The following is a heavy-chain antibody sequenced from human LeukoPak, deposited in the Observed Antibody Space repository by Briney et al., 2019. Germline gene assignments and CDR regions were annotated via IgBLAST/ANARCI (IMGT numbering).Heavy chain of an antibody. D-gene: IGHD2-15*01. CDR2: INTNTGNP. V-gene: IGHV7-4-1*02. J-gene: IGHJ6*02. CDR1: GYTFTSYA. Sequence: ASVKVSCKASGYTFTSYAMNWVRQAPGQGLEWMGWINTNTGNPTYAQGFTGRFVFSSDTSVSTAYLQISSLKAEDTAVYYCARDSSLVDIVVVVAARGYYYYGMDVWGQGTTVTVSS. CDR3: ARDSSLVDIVVVVAARGYYYYGMDV.